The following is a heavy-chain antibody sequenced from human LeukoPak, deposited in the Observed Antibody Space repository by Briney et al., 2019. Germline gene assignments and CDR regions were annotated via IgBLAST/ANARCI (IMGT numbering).Heavy chain of an antibody. CDR3: ARGPWGHSGYYYAY. J-gene: IGHJ4*02. CDR2: ISSSVSSS. V-gene: IGHV3-21*01. D-gene: IGHD3-22*01. Sequence: PGGSLRLSCAASGFTFSSYTMNWVRQAPGKGLEWVSSISSSVSSSYYADSVKGRFTISRGNAKNSLYLHMNSLRAEDTAVYYCARGPWGHSGYYYAYWGQGTLVTVSS. CDR1: GFTFSSYT.